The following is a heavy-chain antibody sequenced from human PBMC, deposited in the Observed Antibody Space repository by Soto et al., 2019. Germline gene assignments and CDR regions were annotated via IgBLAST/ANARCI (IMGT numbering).Heavy chain of an antibody. V-gene: IGHV1-3*01. Sequence: QVQLVQSGAEAKKPGASVKVSCKASGYTFTSYAMHWVRQAPGQRLEWMGWINAGNGNTKDSQKFQGRGTITSDTCGSTAYLELSSVRSEDTAFFYSERSTGYYLSGAYWGQGTLVTVAS. CDR2: INAGNGNT. J-gene: IGHJ4*02. D-gene: IGHD3-22*01. CDR3: ERSTGYYLSGAY. CDR1: GYTFTSYA.